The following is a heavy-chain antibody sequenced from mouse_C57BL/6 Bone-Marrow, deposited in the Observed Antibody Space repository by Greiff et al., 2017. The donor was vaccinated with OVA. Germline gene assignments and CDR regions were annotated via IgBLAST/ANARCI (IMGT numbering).Heavy chain of an antibody. V-gene: IGHV1-59*01. Sequence: QVQLQQPGAELVRPGTSVKLSCKASGYTFTSYWMHWVKQRPGQGLEWIGVIDPSDSYTNYNQKFKGKATLTVDTSSSTAYMQLSSLTSADSAVDYCERDYDGYYWAMDYWGQGTSVTVSS. D-gene: IGHD2-3*01. J-gene: IGHJ4*01. CDR2: IDPSDSYT. CDR1: GYTFTSYW. CDR3: ERDYDGYYWAMDY.